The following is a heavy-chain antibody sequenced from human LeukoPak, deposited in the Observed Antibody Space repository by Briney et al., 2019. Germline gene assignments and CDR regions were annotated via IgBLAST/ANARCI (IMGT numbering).Heavy chain of an antibody. J-gene: IGHJ4*02. Sequence: SETLSLTCTVSGDSISSYSWSWIRQPAGKGLEWIGRIYASGSTICNPSLKSRVTVSVDTSKNQFSLKLNSVTAADTAVYYCARFGDGYNLRSDYWGQGTLVTVSS. CDR3: ARFGDGYNLRSDY. CDR1: GDSISSYS. D-gene: IGHD5-24*01. CDR2: IYASGST. V-gene: IGHV4-4*07.